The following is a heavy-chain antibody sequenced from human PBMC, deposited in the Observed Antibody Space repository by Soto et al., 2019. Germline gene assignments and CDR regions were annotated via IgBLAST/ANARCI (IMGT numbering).Heavy chain of an antibody. V-gene: IGHV3-33*01. CDR1: GFTFSSYG. Sequence: GGSLRLSCAASGFTFSSYGMHWVRQAPGKGLEWVAVIWYDGSNKYYADSVKGRFTISRDNSKNTLYLQMNSLRAEDTAVYYCARDLVLSETYYYGSGVFDYWGQGTLVTVSS. J-gene: IGHJ4*02. CDR2: IWYDGSNK. CDR3: ARDLVLSETYYYGSGVFDY. D-gene: IGHD3-10*01.